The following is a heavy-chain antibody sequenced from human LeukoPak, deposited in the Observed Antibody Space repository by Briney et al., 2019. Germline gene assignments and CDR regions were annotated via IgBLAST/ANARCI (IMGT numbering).Heavy chain of an antibody. J-gene: IGHJ4*02. D-gene: IGHD1-26*01. V-gene: IGHV3-74*03. CDR1: GFNFRDYG. CDR2: IGSDGSGT. CDR3: ARLGRVTGWYSVY. Sequence: PGGSLRLSCAASGFNFRDYGMHWVRRAPGKGLVWVSRIGSDGSGTKYADSVKGRFTVYRDNAKTTLYLEMNSLRVEDTAVYYCARLGRVTGWYSVYWGQGAMVTVAS.